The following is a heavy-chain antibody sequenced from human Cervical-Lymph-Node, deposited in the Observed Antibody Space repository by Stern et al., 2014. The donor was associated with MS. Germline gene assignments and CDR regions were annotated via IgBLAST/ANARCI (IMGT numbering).Heavy chain of an antibody. Sequence: VQLVQSGAVVRKPGDSLRISCTGSGYGFSDYWIGWVRQMPGKGLEWIGVIYPGDSDTTYSPSFEGQATMSADKSVAPAYLQWSSLKASDTAIYFCARQIEGIPGLWGQGTLVTVSS. CDR3: ARQIEGIPGL. CDR2: IYPGDSDT. V-gene: IGHV5-51*01. D-gene: IGHD6-13*01. J-gene: IGHJ4*02. CDR1: GYGFSDYW.